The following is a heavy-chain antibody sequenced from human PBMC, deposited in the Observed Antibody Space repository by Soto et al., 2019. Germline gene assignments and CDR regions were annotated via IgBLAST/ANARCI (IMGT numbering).Heavy chain of an antibody. CDR3: ADSWLPTSY. CDR1: GFTFSNFW. CDR2: ISPDGSTT. Sequence: EVQLVESGGGLVQPGGSLRLSCAASGFTFSNFWMHWVRQAPGKGLVWVSRISPDGSTTSYADSVKGRFTISRDNAKSTLYLQMNSLRAEDTAVYYCADSWLPTSYWGLGTLVTVSS. J-gene: IGHJ4*02. V-gene: IGHV3-74*01. D-gene: IGHD5-12*01.